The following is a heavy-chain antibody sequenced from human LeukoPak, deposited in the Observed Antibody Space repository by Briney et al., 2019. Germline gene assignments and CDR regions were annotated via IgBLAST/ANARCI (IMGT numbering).Heavy chain of an antibody. CDR1: GFTLTSYW. V-gene: IGHV3-7*01. CDR2: INEDGSYK. J-gene: IGHJ4*02. CDR3: ARDATRGGDNDY. Sequence: PGGSLRFSCAVSGFTLTSYWMSWVRQAPGKGLEWVANINEDGSYKFHADSVKGRLTISRDNSKNSLYLQMSSLRADDTAVYYCARDATRGGDNDYWGQGTRVIVSS. D-gene: IGHD2-21*02.